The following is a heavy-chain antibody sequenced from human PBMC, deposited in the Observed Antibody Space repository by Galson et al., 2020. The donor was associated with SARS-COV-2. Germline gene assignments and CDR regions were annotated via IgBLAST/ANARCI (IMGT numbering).Heavy chain of an antibody. Sequence: GESLKISCGASGLTFSFYAMSWVSQGPGKGLEWVSAISGSGDSTYYADSVKGRFTISRDNSKNTLFLQMNSLRAEDTAVYYCAKNKRDLLDAFDIWGQGTVVTVSS. V-gene: IGHV3-23*01. CDR1: GLTFSFYA. CDR2: ISGSGDST. CDR3: AKNKRDLLDAFDI. D-gene: IGHD1-26*01. J-gene: IGHJ3*02.